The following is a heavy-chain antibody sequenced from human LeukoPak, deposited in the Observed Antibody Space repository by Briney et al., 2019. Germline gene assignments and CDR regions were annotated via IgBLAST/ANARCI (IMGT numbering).Heavy chain of an antibody. CDR3: ARVRGRSHPRYYFDY. V-gene: IGHV4-59*01. J-gene: IGHJ4*02. Sequence: SETLSLTCTVSGGSISSYYWSWIRQPPGKGLEWIGYIYYSGSTNYNPSLKSRVTISVDTSKNQFSLKLSPVTAADTAVYYCARVRGRSHPRYYFDYWGQGTLVTVSS. CDR1: GGSISSYY. CDR2: IYYSGST. D-gene: IGHD3-10*01.